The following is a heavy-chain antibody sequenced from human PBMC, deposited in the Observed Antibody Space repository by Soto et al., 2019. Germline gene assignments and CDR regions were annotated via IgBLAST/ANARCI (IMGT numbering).Heavy chain of an antibody. D-gene: IGHD2-2*01. V-gene: IGHV1-18*01. CDR1: GYTFTNYG. J-gene: IGHJ3*02. Sequence: ASVKVSCKASGYTFTNYGVSWVRQAPGQGLEWMGWIGGYKGNTNYAQKLQGRVTLTTDTSTDTAYMELSSLRSEDTAVYYCATGVPGIVLVPAAMPEAFDIWGQGTMVTVSS. CDR2: IGGYKGNT. CDR3: ATGVPGIVLVPAAMPEAFDI.